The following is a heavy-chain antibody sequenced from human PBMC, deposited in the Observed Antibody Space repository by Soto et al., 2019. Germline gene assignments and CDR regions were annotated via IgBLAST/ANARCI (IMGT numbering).Heavy chain of an antibody. CDR3: AKALYGGFTY. CDR2: ISGSGDST. Sequence: GGSLGLSCAASGFTFSVYAISLVRQASGKGLEWVSGISGSGDSTHYADSVKGRFTVSRDNSKSMLYLQTNSLRAEDTAIYYCAKALYGGFTYWGQGTLVTVSS. CDR1: GFTFSVYA. D-gene: IGHD3-10*01. J-gene: IGHJ4*02. V-gene: IGHV3-23*01.